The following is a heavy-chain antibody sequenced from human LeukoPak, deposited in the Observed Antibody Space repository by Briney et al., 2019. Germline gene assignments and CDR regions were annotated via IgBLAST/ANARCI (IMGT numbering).Heavy chain of an antibody. D-gene: IGHD6-6*01. Sequence: GGSLRLSCAASGFTFSSYEMNWVRQAPGKGLEWVSYISSSGSTIYYADSVKGRFTISRDNAKNSLYLQMNSLRAEDAAVYYCAKDAARPLFDYWGQGTLVTVSS. CDR3: AKDAARPLFDY. V-gene: IGHV3-48*03. J-gene: IGHJ4*02. CDR2: ISSSGSTI. CDR1: GFTFSSYE.